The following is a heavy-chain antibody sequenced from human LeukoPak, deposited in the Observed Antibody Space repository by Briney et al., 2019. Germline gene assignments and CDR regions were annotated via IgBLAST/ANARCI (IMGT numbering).Heavy chain of an antibody. J-gene: IGHJ4*02. CDR3: ARDYGSGWYMGHDY. Sequence: PSETLSLTCAVYGGSFSGYYWSWIRQPPGKGLEWIGEINHSGSTNYNPSLKSRVTISVDTSKNQFSLKLSSVTAADTAVYYCARDYGSGWYMGHDYWGQGTLVTVSS. CDR1: GGSFSGYY. V-gene: IGHV4-34*01. D-gene: IGHD6-19*01. CDR2: INHSGST.